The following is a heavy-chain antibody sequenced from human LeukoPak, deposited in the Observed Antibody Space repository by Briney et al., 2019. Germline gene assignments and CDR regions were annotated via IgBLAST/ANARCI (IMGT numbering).Heavy chain of an antibody. CDR3: ATDLGSAPDWYFDL. J-gene: IGHJ2*01. D-gene: IGHD1-26*01. CDR2: ISSSGSTI. V-gene: IGHV3-11*01. CDR1: GFTFSDYY. Sequence: GGSLRLSCAASGFTFSDYYMSWIRQAPGKGLEWVSYISSSGSTIYYADSVKGRFTISRDNAKNSLYLQMNSLRAEDTAVYYCATDLGSAPDWYFDLWGRGTLVTVSS.